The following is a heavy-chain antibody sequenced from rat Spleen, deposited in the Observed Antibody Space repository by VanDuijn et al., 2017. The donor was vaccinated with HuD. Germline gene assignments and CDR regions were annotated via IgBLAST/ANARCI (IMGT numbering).Heavy chain of an antibody. D-gene: IGHD1-2*01. J-gene: IGHJ4*01. CDR2: ITNSGGST. V-gene: IGHV5S23*01. CDR3: TRGGAAIYPYYYVMDA. Sequence: EVQLVESGGGLVQPGRSLKLSCAASGFTFSNYYMAWVRQAPTKGLEWVASITNSGGSTYYRDSVKGRFTISRDNAKSTLYLQMDSLRSEDTATYYCTRGGAAIYPYYYVMDAWGQGASVTVSS. CDR1: GFTFSNYY.